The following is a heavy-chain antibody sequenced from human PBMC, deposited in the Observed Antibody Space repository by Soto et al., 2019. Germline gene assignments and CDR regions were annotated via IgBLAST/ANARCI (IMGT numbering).Heavy chain of an antibody. D-gene: IGHD2-2*01. CDR1: GYTFTSYG. V-gene: IGHV1-18*01. Sequence: ASVKVSCKASGYTFTSYGISWVRQAPGQGLEWMGWISAYNGNTNYAQKLQGRVTMTTDTSTSTAYMELRSLRSDDTAVYYCARPRYCSSTSCFLDAFDIWGQGTMVTVSS. J-gene: IGHJ3*02. CDR3: ARPRYCSSTSCFLDAFDI. CDR2: ISAYNGNT.